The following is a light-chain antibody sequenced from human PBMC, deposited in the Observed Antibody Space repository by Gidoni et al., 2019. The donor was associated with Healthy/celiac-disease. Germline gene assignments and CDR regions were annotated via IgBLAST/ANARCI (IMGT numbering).Light chain of an antibody. CDR3: QQYGSSQFT. Sequence: EIVLTQSPATLSLSPGERATLSCRASQSVSSSYLAWYKQTPGQAHRLLIYGASSMASGIPDRFSGSGSGTDFTLTISRLEPEDFAVYYCQQYGSSQFTFGQRTKLEIK. V-gene: IGKV3-20*01. CDR2: GAS. J-gene: IGKJ2*01. CDR1: QSVSSSY.